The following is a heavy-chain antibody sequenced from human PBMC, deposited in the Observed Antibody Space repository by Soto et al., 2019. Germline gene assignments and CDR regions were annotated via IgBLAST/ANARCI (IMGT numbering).Heavy chain of an antibody. J-gene: IGHJ6*02. Sequence: ASVKVSCKASGYTFTSYAMHWVRQAPGQRLEWMGWINAGNGNTKYSQKFQGRVTVTRDTSASTAYMELSSLRSEDTAVYYCARTEITMVRGVIIYYYYGMDVWGQGTTVTVSS. CDR2: INAGNGNT. CDR3: ARTEITMVRGVIIYYYYGMDV. D-gene: IGHD3-10*01. CDR1: GYTFTSYA. V-gene: IGHV1-3*01.